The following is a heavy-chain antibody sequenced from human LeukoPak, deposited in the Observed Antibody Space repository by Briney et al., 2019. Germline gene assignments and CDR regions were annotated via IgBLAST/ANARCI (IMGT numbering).Heavy chain of an antibody. V-gene: IGHV3-30-3*01. D-gene: IGHD5-18*01. CDR3: ARQYSYGYFDY. J-gene: IGHJ4*02. CDR1: GFTFSSYA. CDR2: ISYDGSNK. Sequence: GGSQRLSCAASGFTFSSYAMHWVRQAPGKGLEWVAVISYDGSNKYYADSVKGRFTISRDNSKNTLYLQMNSLRAEDTAVYYCARQYSYGYFDYWGQGTLVTVSS.